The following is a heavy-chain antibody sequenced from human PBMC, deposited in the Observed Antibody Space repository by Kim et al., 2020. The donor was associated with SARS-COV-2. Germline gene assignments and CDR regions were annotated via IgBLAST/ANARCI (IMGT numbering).Heavy chain of an antibody. J-gene: IGHJ5*01. V-gene: IGHV4-59*11. CDR3: ARGDGWMDS. Sequence: SETLSHTCTVSGASFRSHYWTWIRQPPGKRLEWIGYIFYTGSTNYNPSLKGRLTISVDTSRNQFSLKLSSVTAADTAVYYCARGDGWMDSWSQGTLVTVSS. CDR1: GASFRSHY. CDR2: IFYTGST.